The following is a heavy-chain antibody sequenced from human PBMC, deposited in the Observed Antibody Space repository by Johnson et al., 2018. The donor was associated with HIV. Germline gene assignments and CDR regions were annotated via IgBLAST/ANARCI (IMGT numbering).Heavy chain of an antibody. Sequence: MLLVESGGGLAQPAWSPRLSCAASQFIFSNYYMNCVRQAPGNGLALVGQVNPNGGSTGYADSVKGRFTISRDNAKNSLYLQMNSLRAEDTALYYCARVGYSNYGGGAFDIWGQGTMVTVSS. J-gene: IGHJ3*02. CDR1: QFIFSNYY. CDR3: ARVGYSNYGGGAFDI. CDR2: VNPNGGST. V-gene: IGHV3-25*03. D-gene: IGHD4-11*01.